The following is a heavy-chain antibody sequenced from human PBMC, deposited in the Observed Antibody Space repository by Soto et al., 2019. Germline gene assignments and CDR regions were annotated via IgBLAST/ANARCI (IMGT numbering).Heavy chain of an antibody. CDR3: ARDRQYYHFWNGCHNEGHCAMDV. D-gene: IGHD3-3*02. Sequence: QVQPEQWGAGLLKPSETLSLTCAVYGGSFSGYYWTWIRQAPGTGLEWIGEINHCGGNNSNSSFNKHVTTSVHPAKNQVPLTLNSVTAAATAVYYCARDRQYYHFWNGCHNEGHCAMDVWGQGTTVTISS. V-gene: IGHV4-34*02. J-gene: IGHJ6*02. CDR2: INHCGGN. CDR1: GGSFSGYY.